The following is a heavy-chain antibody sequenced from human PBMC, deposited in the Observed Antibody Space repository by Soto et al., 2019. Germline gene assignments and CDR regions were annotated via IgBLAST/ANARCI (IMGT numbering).Heavy chain of an antibody. CDR2: ISAYNGNT. CDR3: ARGPPWGHYDFWSGYWGDYYYYMGV. J-gene: IGHJ6*03. V-gene: IGHV1-18*01. D-gene: IGHD3-3*01. CDR1: GYTFTSYG. Sequence: ASVKVSCKASGYTFTSYGISWVRQAPGQGLEWMGWISAYNGNTNYAQKLQGRVTMTTDTSTSTAYMELRSLRSDDTAVYYCARGPPWGHYDFWSGYWGDYYYYMGVWGKGTTVTVSS.